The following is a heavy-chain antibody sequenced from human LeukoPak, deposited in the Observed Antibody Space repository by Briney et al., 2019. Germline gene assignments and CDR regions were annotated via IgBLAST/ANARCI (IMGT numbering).Heavy chain of an antibody. J-gene: IGHJ5*02. CDR1: GYTFTSYG. Sequence: ASVKVSCKASGYTFTSYGISWVRRAPGQGLEWMGWISAYNGNTNYAQKLQGRVTMTTDTSTSTAYMELRSLRSDDTAVYYCARVPPKWELHENWFDPWGQGTLVTVSS. V-gene: IGHV1-18*01. CDR2: ISAYNGNT. D-gene: IGHD1-26*01. CDR3: ARVPPKWELHENWFDP.